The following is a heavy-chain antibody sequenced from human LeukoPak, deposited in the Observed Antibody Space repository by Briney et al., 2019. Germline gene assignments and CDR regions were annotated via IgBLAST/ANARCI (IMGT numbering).Heavy chain of an antibody. CDR3: ARGSSGDY. Sequence: SETLSLTCAVYGGSFSGYYWSWIRQPPGKGLEWIGEINHSGSTNYNPSLKSRVTISVDTSKNQFPLMLSAVTAAETAVYYCARGSSGDYWGQGTLVTVSS. CDR2: INHSGST. J-gene: IGHJ4*02. D-gene: IGHD6-6*01. CDR1: GGSFSGYY. V-gene: IGHV4-34*01.